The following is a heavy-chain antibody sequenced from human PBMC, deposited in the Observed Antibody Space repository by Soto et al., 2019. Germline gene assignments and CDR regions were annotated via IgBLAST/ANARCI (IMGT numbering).Heavy chain of an antibody. D-gene: IGHD1-26*01. J-gene: IGHJ4*02. V-gene: IGHV3-23*01. Sequence: EVQLLESGGGLIPPGGSLRLSCAASGFTFTWYSMSWVRQAPGKGLEWVSHISASGDTTYYADSVKGRFTISRDNSKNTLYLQMNSLRADDTALYYCARRGSGSYYDYWGQGTLVTVSS. CDR1: GFTFTWYS. CDR2: ISASGDTT. CDR3: ARRGSGSYYDY.